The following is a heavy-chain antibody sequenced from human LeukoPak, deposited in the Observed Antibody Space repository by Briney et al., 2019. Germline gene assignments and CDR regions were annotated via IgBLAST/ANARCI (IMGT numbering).Heavy chain of an antibody. CDR3: AREGYGGNADFDS. CDR1: GYTFTSYG. Sequence: ASVKVSCKASGYTFTSYGISWVRQAPGQGLEWMGWINPNSGGTKFAQKFQGRVTMTRDTSISTAYMELSRLRSDDTAVYYCAREGYGGNADFDSWGQGTLVTVSS. CDR2: INPNSGGT. J-gene: IGHJ4*02. D-gene: IGHD4-23*01. V-gene: IGHV1-2*02.